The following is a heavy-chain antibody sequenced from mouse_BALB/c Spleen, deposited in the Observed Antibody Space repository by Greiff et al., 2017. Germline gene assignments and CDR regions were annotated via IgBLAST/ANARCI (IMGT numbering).Heavy chain of an antibody. CDR3: ARDPYYYGSRAWYFDV. D-gene: IGHD1-1*01. Sequence: EVKLQESGGGLVQPGGSRKLSCAASGFTFSSFGMHWVRQAPEKGLEWVATISDGGSYTYYPDSVKGRFTISRDNAKNNLYLQMSSLKSEDTAMYYCARDPYYYGSRAWYFDVWGAGTTVTVSS. V-gene: IGHV5-6*03. CDR2: ISDGGSYT. J-gene: IGHJ1*01. CDR1: GFTFSSFG.